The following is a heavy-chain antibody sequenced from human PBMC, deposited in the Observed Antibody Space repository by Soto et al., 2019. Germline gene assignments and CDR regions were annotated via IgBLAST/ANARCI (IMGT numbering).Heavy chain of an antibody. J-gene: IGHJ6*02. CDR2: INPNSGGT. Sequence: ASVEVSCKASGYTFTVCYIHWVRQAPGQGLEWMGWINPNSGGTNYAQKFQGWVTMTRDTSISTAYMELSRLRSDDTAVYYCARDLWEGGNFHGHYYFYGMDVWGRGTTVTVSS. D-gene: IGHD2-21*02. V-gene: IGHV1-2*04. CDR1: GYTFTVCY. CDR3: ARDLWEGGNFHGHYYFYGMDV.